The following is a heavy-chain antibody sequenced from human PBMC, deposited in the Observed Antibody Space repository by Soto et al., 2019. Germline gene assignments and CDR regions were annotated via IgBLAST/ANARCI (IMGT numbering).Heavy chain of an antibody. CDR2: IGTTGDT. Sequence: GGSLRLSCSASGFIFSSYDMYWVRQGPGKGLEWVSAIGTTGDTNYAGSVKGRFTISRENAKNSLYLQMNSLRAGDTAIYFCARAIGPTLFDYWGQGALVTVSS. V-gene: IGHV3-13*04. D-gene: IGHD3-22*01. CDR1: GFIFSSYD. CDR3: ARAIGPTLFDY. J-gene: IGHJ4*02.